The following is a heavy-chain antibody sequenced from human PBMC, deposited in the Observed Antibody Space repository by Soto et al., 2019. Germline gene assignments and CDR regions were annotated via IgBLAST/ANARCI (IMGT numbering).Heavy chain of an antibody. CDR1: GGSISSYY. D-gene: IGHD3-10*01. V-gene: IGHV4-59*01. CDR3: AVGTLQYYYGSGNAFDI. J-gene: IGHJ3*02. Sequence: SETLSLTCTVSGGSISSYYWSWIRQPPGKGLEWIGYIYYSGSTNYNPSLKSRVTISVDTSKNQFSLKLSSVTAADTAVYYCAVGTLQYYYGSGNAFDIWGQGTMVTVSS. CDR2: IYYSGST.